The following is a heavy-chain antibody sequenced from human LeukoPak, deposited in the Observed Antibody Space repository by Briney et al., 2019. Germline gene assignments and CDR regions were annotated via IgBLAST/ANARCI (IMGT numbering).Heavy chain of an antibody. D-gene: IGHD3-10*01. CDR3: ARGGVYYGSSKQQIDY. CDR1: GFSFSSYG. V-gene: IGHV3-30*05. Sequence: PGGSLRLSCAASGFSFSSYGMHWVRQAPGKGLEWVAVISYDGSNKYYADSVKGRFTISRDNSKNTLYLQMNSLRAEGTAVYYCARGGVYYGSSKQQIDYWGQGTLVTVSS. CDR2: ISYDGSNK. J-gene: IGHJ4*02.